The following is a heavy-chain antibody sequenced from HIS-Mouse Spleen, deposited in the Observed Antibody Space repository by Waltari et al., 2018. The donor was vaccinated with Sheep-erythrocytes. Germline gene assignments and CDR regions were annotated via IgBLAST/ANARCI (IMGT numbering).Heavy chain of an antibody. J-gene: IGHJ4*02. D-gene: IGHD2-21*02. CDR1: GFTFSRYR. V-gene: IGHV3-21*01. CDR3: ARDRTARNDFDY. Sequence: EVQLVESGGGLVKPGGSLRLSCAASGFTFSRYRMTWVRQAPGKGLEWVSSISSSSSYIYYADSVKGRFTISRDNAKNSLYLQMNSLRAEDTAVYYCARDRTARNDFDYWGQGTLVTVSS. CDR2: ISSSSSYI.